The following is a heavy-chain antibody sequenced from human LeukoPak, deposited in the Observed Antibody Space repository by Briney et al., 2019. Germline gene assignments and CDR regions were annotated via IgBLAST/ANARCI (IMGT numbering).Heavy chain of an antibody. J-gene: IGHJ6*02. CDR3: ARGRIAKIVVVHSFSYGMDV. CDR1: GGSFSGYY. D-gene: IGHD3-22*01. CDR2: INPSGST. Sequence: SETLSLTCAVYGGSFSGYYWTWIRQSPGKGLEWIGEINPSGSTYYNPSLKSRLTISRDTSKNQFSLRLSSVTAADTAVYYCARGRIAKIVVVHSFSYGMDVWGQGTTVTVSS. V-gene: IGHV4-34*01.